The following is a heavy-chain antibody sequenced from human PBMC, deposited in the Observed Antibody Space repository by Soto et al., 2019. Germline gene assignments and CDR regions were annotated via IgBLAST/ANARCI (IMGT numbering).Heavy chain of an antibody. Sequence: QVQLVQSGAEVKKPGASVKVSCKASGYTFTSYDINWVRQATGQGLEWMGWMNHNSGNTGYAQKFKGRLTMTRNTSISTAYMELSSLRSEDTAVYYCARGYWMATNNFDYWGQGTLVTVSS. CDR3: ARGYWMATNNFDY. CDR1: GYTFTSYD. CDR2: MNHNSGNT. V-gene: IGHV1-8*01. J-gene: IGHJ4*02. D-gene: IGHD5-12*01.